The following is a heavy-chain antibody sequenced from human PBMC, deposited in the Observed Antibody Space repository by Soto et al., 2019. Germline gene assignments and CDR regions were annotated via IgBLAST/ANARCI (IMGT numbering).Heavy chain of an antibody. J-gene: IGHJ4*02. CDR3: ARGRHDSLTGTHYFDH. CDR1: GGSISSHY. V-gene: IGHV4-4*07. D-gene: IGHD3-9*01. CDR2: IYNNGST. Sequence: SETVSLRCTVSGGSISSHYWSWIRQPAGKGLELIGRIYNNGSTNYNPSLKSRVTMSVDTSKNQLSLKLSSVAAADTAAYYCARGRHDSLTGTHYFDHWGQGALVTVSS.